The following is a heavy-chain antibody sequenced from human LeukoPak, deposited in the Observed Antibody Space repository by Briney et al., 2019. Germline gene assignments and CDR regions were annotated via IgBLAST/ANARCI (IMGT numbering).Heavy chain of an antibody. CDR1: GFTFSSHG. CDR3: ARATGAYGPPFDF. Sequence: GGSLRLSCAASGFTFSSHGMHWVRQAPGKGLEWVAVIWYDGSNTYYADSVTGRFTISRDTSKNTLYLHMNSLRAEDTAVYYRARATGAYGPPFDFWGQGTLVTVSS. J-gene: IGHJ4*02. CDR2: IWYDGSNT. V-gene: IGHV3-33*01. D-gene: IGHD2-8*02.